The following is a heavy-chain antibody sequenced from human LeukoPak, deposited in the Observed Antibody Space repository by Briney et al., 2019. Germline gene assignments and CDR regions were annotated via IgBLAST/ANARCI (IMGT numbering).Heavy chain of an antibody. J-gene: IGHJ4*02. V-gene: IGHV4-39*07. CDR2: LYYSGNT. D-gene: IGHD6-13*01. Sequence: SETLSLTCTVSDVSITSNSYYWGWVRQPPGKGLEWIGSLYYSGNTYYNPSLKSRVAISADTSKNQFSLKLTSVTAADTAVYYCARGGSSSTWYAYDYWGQGTLVTVSS. CDR1: DVSITSNSYY. CDR3: ARGGSSSTWYAYDY.